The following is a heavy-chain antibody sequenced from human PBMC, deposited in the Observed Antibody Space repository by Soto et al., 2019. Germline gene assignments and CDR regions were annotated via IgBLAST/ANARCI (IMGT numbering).Heavy chain of an antibody. CDR3: ARADVLRYVDRLPQYNWFDP. V-gene: IGHV4-61*01. D-gene: IGHD3-9*01. J-gene: IGHJ5*02. CDR1: GGSVSSGSYY. CDR2: IYYSGST. Sequence: QVQLQESGPGLVKPSETLSLTCTVSGGSVSSGSYYWSWIRQPPGKGREWIGYIYYSGSTNYNPSRKSRVTISVDTSKNQCSLKLSSVTAADTAVYYCARADVLRYVDRLPQYNWFDPWGQGTLVTVAS.